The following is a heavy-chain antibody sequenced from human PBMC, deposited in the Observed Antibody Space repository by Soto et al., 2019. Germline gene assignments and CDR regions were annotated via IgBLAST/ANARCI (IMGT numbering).Heavy chain of an antibody. CDR2: IHHRGTT. J-gene: IGHJ4*02. Sequence: QVQLQESGPGLVKPSGTLSLTCDVSGDSIRSDKWWSWVRQSPGRGLEWIGEIHHRGTTNCNPSLKSRVTISVEKSNNQLSLEMTSLTAADTAIYYCARGGDWKFDFWGQGSLVTVSS. CDR3: ARGGDWKFDF. CDR1: GDSIRSDKW. V-gene: IGHV4-4*02. D-gene: IGHD2-21*02.